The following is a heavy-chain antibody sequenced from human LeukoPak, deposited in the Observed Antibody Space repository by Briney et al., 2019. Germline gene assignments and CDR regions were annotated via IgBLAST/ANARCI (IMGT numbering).Heavy chain of an antibody. V-gene: IGHV3-30-3*01. Sequence: PGRSLRLSCAASGFTFSSYAVHWVRQAPGKGLEWVAVISYDGSNKYYADSVKGRFTISRDNSKNTLYLQMNSLRAEDTAVYYCARALLGYDYFLLYGMDVWGQGTTVTVSS. D-gene: IGHD5-12*01. CDR1: GFTFSSYA. CDR3: ARALLGYDYFLLYGMDV. CDR2: ISYDGSNK. J-gene: IGHJ6*02.